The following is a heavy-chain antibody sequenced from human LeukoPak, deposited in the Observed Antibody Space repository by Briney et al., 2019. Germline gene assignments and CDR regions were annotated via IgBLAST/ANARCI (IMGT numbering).Heavy chain of an antibody. D-gene: IGHD1-7*01. J-gene: IGHJ5*02. Sequence: EASVKVSCKVSGYTLTELSMHWVRQAPGKGLEWMGGFDPEDGETIYAQKFQGRVTMTEDTSTDTAYMELSSLRSEDTAVYYCAALRGNWNYPPGDSWFDPWGQGTLVTASS. V-gene: IGHV1-24*01. CDR2: FDPEDGET. CDR1: GYTLTELS. CDR3: AALRGNWNYPPGDSWFDP.